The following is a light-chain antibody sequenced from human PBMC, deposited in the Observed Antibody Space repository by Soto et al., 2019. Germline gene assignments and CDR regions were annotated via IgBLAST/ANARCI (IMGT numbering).Light chain of an antibody. Sequence: QSALTQPPSVSGSPGQSVTISCTGTSSDVGSYNRVSWYQQPPGTAPKLMIYEVSNRPSGVPDRFSGSKSGNTASLTISGLQAEDESDYYCSSYTSTNPVIFGGGTKLTVL. CDR1: SSDVGSYNR. J-gene: IGLJ2*01. CDR2: EVS. V-gene: IGLV2-18*02. CDR3: SSYTSTNPVI.